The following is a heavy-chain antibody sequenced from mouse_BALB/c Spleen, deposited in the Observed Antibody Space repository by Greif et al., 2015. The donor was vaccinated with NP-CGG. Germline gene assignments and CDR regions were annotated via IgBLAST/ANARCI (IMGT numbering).Heavy chain of an antibody. Sequence: EVQLVESGTVLARPGASVKMSCKASGYSFTSYWMHWVKQRPGQGLEWIGAIYPGNSDTSYNQKFKGKAKLTAVTSASTAYMELSSLTNEDSAVYYCTRYYRYDGGYYAMDYWGQGTSVTVSS. J-gene: IGHJ4*01. V-gene: IGHV1-5*01. CDR1: GYSFTSYW. D-gene: IGHD2-14*01. CDR3: TRYYRYDGGYYAMDY. CDR2: IYPGNSDT.